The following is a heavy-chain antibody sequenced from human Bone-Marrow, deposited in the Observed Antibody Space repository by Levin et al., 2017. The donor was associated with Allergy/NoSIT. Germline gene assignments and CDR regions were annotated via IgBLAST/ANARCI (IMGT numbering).Heavy chain of an antibody. J-gene: IGHJ5*02. CDR2: IIPIFGTA. Sequence: KISCKASGGTFSSYAISWVRQAPGQGLEWMGGIIPIFGTANYAQKFQGRVTITADKSTSTAYMELSSLRSEDTAVYYCASSAVLTIFGVVTTSYNWFDPWGQGTLVTVSS. V-gene: IGHV1-69*06. CDR1: GGTFSSYA. D-gene: IGHD3-3*01. CDR3: ASSAVLTIFGVVTTSYNWFDP.